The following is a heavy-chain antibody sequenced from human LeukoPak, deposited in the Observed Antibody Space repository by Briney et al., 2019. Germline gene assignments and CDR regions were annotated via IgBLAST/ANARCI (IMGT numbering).Heavy chain of an antibody. CDR2: IDRDGSRI. J-gene: IGHJ4*02. Sequence: GGSLRLSCAVSGFTFSSYWMHWVRQAPGKGLVWVSRIDRDGSRINYADSVKGRFTISRDNGRNTLFLQMNSLRAEDAAVYYCVRGNDYGGPHYWGQGTLVTVSS. CDR3: VRGNDYGGPHY. CDR1: GFTFSSYW. V-gene: IGHV3-74*01. D-gene: IGHD4-23*01.